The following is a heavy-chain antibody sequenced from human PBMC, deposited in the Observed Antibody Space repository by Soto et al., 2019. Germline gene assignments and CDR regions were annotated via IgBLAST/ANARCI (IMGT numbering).Heavy chain of an antibody. CDR2: IIPIFGTA. V-gene: IGHV1-69*01. J-gene: IGHJ6*02. Sequence: QVQLVQSGAEVKKPGSSVKVSCKASGGTFSSYAISWVRQAPGQGLEWMGGIIPIFGTANYAQKFQGRVTITADEPTRTAYMELSSLRSEDTAVYYCAGTRVRHSSSSGEPWYYGMDVWGQGTTVTVSS. CDR3: AGTRVRHSSSSGEPWYYGMDV. D-gene: IGHD6-6*01. CDR1: GGTFSSYA.